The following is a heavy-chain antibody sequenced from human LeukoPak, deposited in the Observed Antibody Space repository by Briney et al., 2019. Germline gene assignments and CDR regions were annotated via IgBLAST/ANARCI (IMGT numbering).Heavy chain of an antibody. J-gene: IGHJ4*02. V-gene: IGHV3-9*01. Sequence: GGSPRLSCAASGFTFDDYAMHWVRQAPGKGLEWVSGISWNSGSIGYADSVKGRFTISRDNAKNSLYLQMNSLRAEDTALYYCAIPPVYWGQGTLVTVSS. CDR2: ISWNSGSI. CDR1: GFTFDDYA. CDR3: AIPPVY.